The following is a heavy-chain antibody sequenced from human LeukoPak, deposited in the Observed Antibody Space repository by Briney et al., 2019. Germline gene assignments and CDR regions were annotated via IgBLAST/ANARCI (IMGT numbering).Heavy chain of an antibody. J-gene: IGHJ3*02. D-gene: IGHD4-17*01. V-gene: IGHV4-4*02. CDR3: ARDKSDGDGRVGVFDI. CDR2: IYHSGST. Sequence: SETLSLTCAVSGGSISSSNWWSCVRQPPGKGLEWIGEIYHSGSTNYNPSLKSRVTISVDKSKNQFSLKLSSVTAADTAVYYCARDKSDGDGRVGVFDIWGQGTMVTVSS. CDR1: GGSISSSNW.